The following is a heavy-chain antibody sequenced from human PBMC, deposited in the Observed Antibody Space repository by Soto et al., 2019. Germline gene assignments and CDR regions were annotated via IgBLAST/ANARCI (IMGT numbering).Heavy chain of an antibody. Sequence: QVQLVQSGAAVMKPGAAVKVSCKASGYTFTNYGISWVRQAPGQGLEWMGWISAYNGNTKYAQKLQGRVTMTTDTSTSPAYMELRSLRYDDTAVYYCGRGVGSGSYYNQYNWFDPWGQGTLVTVS. D-gene: IGHD3-10*01. CDR1: GYTFTNYG. CDR2: ISAYNGNT. V-gene: IGHV1-18*01. J-gene: IGHJ5*02. CDR3: GRGVGSGSYYNQYNWFDP.